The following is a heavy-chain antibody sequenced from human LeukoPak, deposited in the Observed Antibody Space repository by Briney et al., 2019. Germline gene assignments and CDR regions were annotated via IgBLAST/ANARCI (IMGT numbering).Heavy chain of an antibody. CDR1: GGSISSYY. Sequence: SETLSLTCTVSGGSISSYYWSWIRQPAGKGLEWIGRIYTSGSTNYNPSLKSRVTMSVDTSKNQFSLKLSSVTAADTAVYYCATLGYCSSTSCHTDDYWGQGTLVTVSS. J-gene: IGHJ4*02. CDR3: ATLGYCSSTSCHTDDY. CDR2: IYTSGST. D-gene: IGHD2-2*02. V-gene: IGHV4-4*07.